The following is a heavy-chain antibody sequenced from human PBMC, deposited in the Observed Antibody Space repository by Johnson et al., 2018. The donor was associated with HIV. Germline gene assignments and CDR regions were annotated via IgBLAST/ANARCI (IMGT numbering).Heavy chain of an antibody. CDR2: ISSSGSSI. J-gene: IGHJ3*02. D-gene: IGHD1-26*01. CDR3: TTDVPGGPYYNAFDI. V-gene: IGHV3-11*01. CDR1: GFTFSDYY. Sequence: QVQLVESGGGVVQPGRSLRLSCAASGFTFSDYYMNWISQAPGKGLEWVSYISSSGSSIYYADSVKGRFTISRDDSKNTLYLQMNSLKTEDTALYYCTTDVPGGPYYNAFDIWGQGTMVTVSS.